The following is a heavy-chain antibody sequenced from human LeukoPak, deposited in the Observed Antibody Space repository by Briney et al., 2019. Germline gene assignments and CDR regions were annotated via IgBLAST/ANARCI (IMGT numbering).Heavy chain of an antibody. V-gene: IGHV1-2*02. Sequence: GASVKVSCKASGYTFTGYYMHWVRQAPGQGLEWMGWINPNSGGTNYAQKFQGRVTMTRDTSISTAYMELSRLRSDDTAVYYCARRHYDSSVIEGVDAFDIWGQGTMVTVSS. CDR1: GYTFTGYY. D-gene: IGHD3-22*01. CDR3: ARRHYDSSVIEGVDAFDI. J-gene: IGHJ3*02. CDR2: INPNSGGT.